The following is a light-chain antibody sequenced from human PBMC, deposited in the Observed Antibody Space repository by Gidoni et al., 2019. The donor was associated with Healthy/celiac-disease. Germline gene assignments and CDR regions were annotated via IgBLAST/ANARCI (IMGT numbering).Light chain of an antibody. V-gene: IGKV3-20*01. CDR1: QSVSSSY. CDR3: QQYGSSPPLT. Sequence: IVLTQSPGPLSLSPWERATLSCRASQSVSSSYVAWYQQKPGQAPRLLIYGASSRATGIPDRFSGSGSGTDFTLTISRLEPEDFAVYYCQQYGSSPPLTFGGGTKVEIK. J-gene: IGKJ4*01. CDR2: GAS.